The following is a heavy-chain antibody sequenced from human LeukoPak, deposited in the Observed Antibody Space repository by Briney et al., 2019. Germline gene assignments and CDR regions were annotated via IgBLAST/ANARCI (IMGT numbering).Heavy chain of an antibody. V-gene: IGHV3-21*01. CDR3: ARLPGRSRVDP. CDR2: ISSSSSYI. D-gene: IGHD3-10*01. J-gene: IGHJ5*02. CDR1: GFNFSSYS. Sequence: GGSLRLSCAASGFNFSSYSMNWVRQAPGKGLEWVSSISSSSSYIYYGDSVKGRFTISRDNAKNSLYLQVHSLRAEDTALYYCARLPGRSRVDPWGQGTLVTVSS.